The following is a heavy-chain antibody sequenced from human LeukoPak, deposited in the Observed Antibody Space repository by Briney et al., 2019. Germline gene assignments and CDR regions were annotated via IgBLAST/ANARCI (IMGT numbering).Heavy chain of an antibody. CDR1: GFTFSSYG. J-gene: IGHJ4*02. D-gene: IGHD3-22*01. Sequence: GGSLRLSCAASGFTFSSYGMHWVRQAPGKGLEWVAFIRYDGSNKYYADSVKGRFTISRDNSKNTLYLQMNSLRAEDTAVYYCARDPSDNTGYYFDYWGQGTLVTVSS. CDR2: IRYDGSNK. CDR3: ARDPSDNTGYYFDY. V-gene: IGHV3-30*02.